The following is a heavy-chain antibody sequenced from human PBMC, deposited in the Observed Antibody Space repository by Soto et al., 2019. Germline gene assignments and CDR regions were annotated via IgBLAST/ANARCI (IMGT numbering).Heavy chain of an antibody. CDR2: ISPYNGNT. D-gene: IGHD2-2*01. V-gene: IGHV1-18*01. Sequence: QVQLVQSGDEVKKPGASVKVSCKASGYTFTNYGISWVRQAPGQGLEWMGWISPYNGNTKYPQKLQGRVTMTTDTPTRTSEMDRGSLRSDDTAVHFCAGDAGRCTSTRCSPWPDTHFDLWGRGTLVTVSS. J-gene: IGHJ2*01. CDR3: AGDAGRCTSTRCSPWPDTHFDL. CDR1: GYTFTNYG.